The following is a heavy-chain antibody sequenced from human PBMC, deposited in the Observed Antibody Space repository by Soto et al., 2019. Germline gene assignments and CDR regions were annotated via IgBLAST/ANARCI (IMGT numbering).Heavy chain of an antibody. CDR2: IWYDGSNK. D-gene: IGHD6-13*01. Sequence: QVQLVESGGGVVQPGRSLRLSCAASGFTFSSYGMHWVRQAPGKGLEWVAVIWYDGSNKYYADSVKGRFTISRDNSKNXLXLXXNSLRAEDTAVYYCARAVWRWAQYSSSWYDDAFDIWGQGTMVTVSS. CDR3: ARAVWRWAQYSSSWYDDAFDI. CDR1: GFTFSSYG. J-gene: IGHJ3*02. V-gene: IGHV3-33*01.